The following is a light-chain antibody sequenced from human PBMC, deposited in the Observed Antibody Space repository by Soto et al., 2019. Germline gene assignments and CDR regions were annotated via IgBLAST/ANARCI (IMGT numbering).Light chain of an antibody. Sequence: EIVMTQSPATLSVSPGERATLSCRASQSVSSNLAWYQQKPGQAPRLLIYGASTRATVIPARFSGSGSGTEFTLTISSLLSEDFAVYYCQQYNNWPPGTFGQGTKLEIK. J-gene: IGKJ2*01. CDR1: QSVSSN. CDR2: GAS. V-gene: IGKV3-15*01. CDR3: QQYNNWPPGT.